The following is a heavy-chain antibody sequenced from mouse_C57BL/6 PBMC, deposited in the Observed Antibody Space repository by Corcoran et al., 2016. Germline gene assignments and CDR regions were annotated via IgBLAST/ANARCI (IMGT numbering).Heavy chain of an antibody. CDR2: INPYNGGT. CDR1: GYTFTDYY. D-gene: IGHD1-1*01. V-gene: IGHV1-19*01. Sequence: EVQLQQSGPVLVKPGASVKMSCKASGYTFTDYYMNWVKQSHGKSLEWIGVINPYNGGTSYNQKFKGKATLTVDKSSSTAYMELNSLTSEDSAVYYCARGGICYYGSVYAMDYWGQGTSVTVSS. CDR3: ARGGICYYGSVYAMDY. J-gene: IGHJ4*01.